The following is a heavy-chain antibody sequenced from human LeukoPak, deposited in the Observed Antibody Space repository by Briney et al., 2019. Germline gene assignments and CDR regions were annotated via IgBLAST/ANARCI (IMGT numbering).Heavy chain of an antibody. CDR3: AGYDFWSDYYTHYC. CDR1: GGSLSSGSYC. CDR2: IYTSGST. Sequence: SETLSLTCTVSGGSLSSGSYCWSWIRQPAGRGLEWIGRIYTSGSTNYNPSLKSRVTISGDTSKNQFSLKLSSVTAADTAVYYCAGYDFWSDYYTHYCWGQGTLVSVCS. V-gene: IGHV4-61*02. D-gene: IGHD3-3*01. J-gene: IGHJ4*02.